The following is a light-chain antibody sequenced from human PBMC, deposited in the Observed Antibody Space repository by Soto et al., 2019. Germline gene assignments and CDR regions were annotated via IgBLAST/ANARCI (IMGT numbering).Light chain of an antibody. CDR3: QQRSNWPPGPT. Sequence: DIQMTQSPSTLSASVGDRVTITCRASQSISRWLAWYQQKPGKAPKLLIYDAYSLESGVPSRFSGSGSGAEFTLTISGLQPEDFAVYYCQQRSNWPPGPTFGGGTKVEIK. V-gene: IGKV1-5*01. CDR1: QSISRW. J-gene: IGKJ4*01. CDR2: DAY.